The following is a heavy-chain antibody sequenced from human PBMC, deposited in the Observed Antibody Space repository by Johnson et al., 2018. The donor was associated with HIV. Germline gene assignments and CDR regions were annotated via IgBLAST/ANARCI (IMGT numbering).Heavy chain of an antibody. CDR1: GFTFSDYY. V-gene: IGHV3-11*01. Sequence: QVQLVESGGGVVQPGRSLRLSCAASGFTFSDYYMSWIRQAPGKGLEWVSYISSSGSIIYYGDSVKGRFTISRDNSKNTLYLQMNSLRAEDTAVYYCAKSSRVATTFDAFDIWGQGTMVTVSS. D-gene: IGHD2-15*01. J-gene: IGHJ3*02. CDR2: ISSSGSII. CDR3: AKSSRVATTFDAFDI.